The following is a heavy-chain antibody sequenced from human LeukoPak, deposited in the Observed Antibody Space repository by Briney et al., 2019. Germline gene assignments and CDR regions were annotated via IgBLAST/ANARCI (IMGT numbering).Heavy chain of an antibody. CDR3: ARSGRLGENYYYMDV. CDR2: IYHSGST. V-gene: IGHV4-38-2*01. J-gene: IGHJ6*03. D-gene: IGHD5-24*01. CDR1: GYSISSGYY. Sequence: SETLSLTCAVSGYSISSGYYWGWIWQPPGKGLEWIGSIYHSGSTYYNPSLKSRVTISVDTSKNQFSLKLSSVTAADTAVYYCARSGRLGENYYYMDVWGKGTTVTVSS.